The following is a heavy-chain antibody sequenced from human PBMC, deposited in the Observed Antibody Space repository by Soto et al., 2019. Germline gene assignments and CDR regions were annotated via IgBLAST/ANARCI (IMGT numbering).Heavy chain of an antibody. V-gene: IGHV1-69*01. CDR3: ARDVVVTALWAFDI. CDR2: IIPTFGTA. CDR1: GGTFSSYA. Sequence: QVQLVQSGAEVKKPGSSVKVSCKASGGTFSSYAISWVRQAPGQGLEWMGGIIPTFGTANYAQKFEGRVTITAAESTSTAYMELSSLRSEDTAVYYCARDVVVTALWAFDIWGQGTMVTVSS. J-gene: IGHJ3*02. D-gene: IGHD2-21*02.